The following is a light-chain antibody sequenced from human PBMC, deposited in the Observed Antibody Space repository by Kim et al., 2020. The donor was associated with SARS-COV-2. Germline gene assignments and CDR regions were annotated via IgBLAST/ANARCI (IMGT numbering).Light chain of an antibody. CDR2: TTS. V-gene: IGKV1-6*01. J-gene: IGKJ1*01. CDR3: LQEYNYPMT. Sequence: AIQMTQSPSSLSVSVGDRVTITCRASQDIRNDLGWFQQKPGKAPKLLIYTTSSLESGVPSRFSGSGFGTDFTLTISSLQPEDFATYYCLQEYNYPMTSGQGTKVDIK. CDR1: QDIRND.